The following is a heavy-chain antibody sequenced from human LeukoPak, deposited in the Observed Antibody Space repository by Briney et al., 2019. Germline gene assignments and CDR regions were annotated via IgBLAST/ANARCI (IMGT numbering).Heavy chain of an antibody. CDR1: GGSISSSSYY. CDR2: IYYSGST. CDR3: ARLGGYSGYDLDY. Sequence: PSETLSLTCTVSGGSISSSSYYWGWIRQPPGKGLEWIGSIYYSGSTYYNPSLTSRVTISVDTSKNQFSLKLSSVTAADTAVYYCARLGGYSGYDLDYWGQGTLVTVSS. J-gene: IGHJ4*02. D-gene: IGHD5-12*01. V-gene: IGHV4-39*07.